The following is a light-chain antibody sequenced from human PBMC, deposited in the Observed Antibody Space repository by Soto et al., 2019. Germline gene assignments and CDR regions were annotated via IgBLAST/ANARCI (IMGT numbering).Light chain of an antibody. CDR3: QQYDTTPWT. CDR1: QSVLYRSNNKNY. J-gene: IGKJ1*01. V-gene: IGKV4-1*01. CDR2: WAS. Sequence: DIVMTQSPDSLAVSLGERATINCKSSQSVLYRSNNKNYLAWYQQKPGQPPRLLIYWASTRESGVPDRFSGSGSGTDLTLTIRSLQAEDVAVYYCQQYDTTPWTFGQGTKVEIK.